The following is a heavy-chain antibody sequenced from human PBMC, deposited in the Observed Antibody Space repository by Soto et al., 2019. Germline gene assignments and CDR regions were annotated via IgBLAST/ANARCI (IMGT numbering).Heavy chain of an antibody. CDR2: INAGNGNT. J-gene: IGHJ4*02. D-gene: IGHD2-15*01. CDR1: GYTFTSYA. CDR3: ARGPGGPDGPGDY. Sequence: QVQLVQSGAEVKKPGASVKVSCKASGYTFTSYAMHWVRQAPGQRLEWMGWINAGNGNTKYSRKFQGRVTITRDTSASTAYMELSSLRSEDTAFYYCARGPGGPDGPGDYWGQGTLVTVSS. V-gene: IGHV1-3*01.